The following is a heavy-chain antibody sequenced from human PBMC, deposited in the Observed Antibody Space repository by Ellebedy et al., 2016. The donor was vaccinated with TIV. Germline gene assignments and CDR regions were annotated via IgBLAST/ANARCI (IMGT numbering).Heavy chain of an antibody. J-gene: IGHJ6*02. D-gene: IGHD6-19*01. Sequence: GESLKISXAASGITFSSYSMNWLRPAPGKGLEWVSYISSSSSTIYYADSVKGRFTISRDNAKNSLYLQMNSLRDEDTAVYYCARDCIAVAGRYGMDVWGQGTTVTVSS. CDR2: ISSSSSTI. CDR1: GITFSSYS. CDR3: ARDCIAVAGRYGMDV. V-gene: IGHV3-48*02.